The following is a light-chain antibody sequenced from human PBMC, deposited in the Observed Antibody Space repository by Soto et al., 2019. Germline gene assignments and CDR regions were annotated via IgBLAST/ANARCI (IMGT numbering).Light chain of an antibody. J-gene: IGLJ1*01. CDR3: SSYTSNDPYG. V-gene: IGLV2-14*01. CDR1: SSDVGAYAY. Sequence: QSALTQPASVSGAPGPSITISCTGTSSDVGAYAYVSRYQQHPGKAPKYLISEVSNRPSGISDRHSGSKSGTTASLTISARQAEDEADYYGSSYTSNDPYGLGTGTKLPV. CDR2: EVS.